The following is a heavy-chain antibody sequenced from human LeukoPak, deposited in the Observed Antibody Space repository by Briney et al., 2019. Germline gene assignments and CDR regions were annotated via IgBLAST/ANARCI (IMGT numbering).Heavy chain of an antibody. CDR2: ISSSSSYI. V-gene: IGHV3-21*01. Sequence: PGGSLRLSCVASGFTFSDYYMSWVRQAPGKGLEWVSSISSSSSYIYYADSVKGRFTISRDNAKNSLYLQMNSLRAEDTAVYYCARDLGICSGGSCYYYGMDVWGQGTTVTVSS. CDR1: GFTFSDYY. J-gene: IGHJ6*02. CDR3: ARDLGICSGGSCYYYGMDV. D-gene: IGHD2-15*01.